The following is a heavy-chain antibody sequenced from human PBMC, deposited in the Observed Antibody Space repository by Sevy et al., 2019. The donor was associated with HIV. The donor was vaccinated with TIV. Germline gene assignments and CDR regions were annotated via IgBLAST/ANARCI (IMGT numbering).Heavy chain of an antibody. CDR2: ISYDGSNK. V-gene: IGHV3-30*18. CDR3: AKDQAWSGSGWQIPYHWFDP. CDR1: GFTFSSYG. J-gene: IGHJ5*02. D-gene: IGHD6-19*01. Sequence: GGSLRLSCAASGFTFSSYGMHWVRQAPGKGLEWVAVISYDGSNKYYADSVKGRFTISRDNSKNTLYLQMNSLRAEDTAVYYCAKDQAWSGSGWQIPYHWFDPWGQGTLVTVSS.